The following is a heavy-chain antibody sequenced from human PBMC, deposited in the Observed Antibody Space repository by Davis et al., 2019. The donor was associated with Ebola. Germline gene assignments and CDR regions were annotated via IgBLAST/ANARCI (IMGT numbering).Heavy chain of an antibody. V-gene: IGHV4-39*07. Sequence: MPSETLSLTCTVSGDSISSSDFYWAWIRQSPGKGLEWFGSVYYRGSTYYNPSLKSRVTISVDTSKNQFSLKLSSVTAADTAVYYCARDLAGMDVWGQGTTVTVSS. CDR1: GDSISSSDFY. CDR2: VYYRGST. CDR3: ARDLAGMDV. J-gene: IGHJ6*02.